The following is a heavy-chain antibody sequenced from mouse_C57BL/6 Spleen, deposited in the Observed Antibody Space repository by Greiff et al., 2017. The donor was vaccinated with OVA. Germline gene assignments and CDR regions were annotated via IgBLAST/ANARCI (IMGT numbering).Heavy chain of an antibody. CDR1: GFNIKDDY. CDR2: IDPENGDT. V-gene: IGHV14-4*01. Sequence: VQLKESGAELVRPGASVKLSCTASGFNIKDDYMHWVKQRPEQGLEWIGWIDPENGDTEYASKFQGKATITADTSSNTAYLQLSSLTSEDTAVYYCTTLTGTRYFDVWGTGTTVTVSS. CDR3: TTLTGTRYFDV. D-gene: IGHD4-1*01. J-gene: IGHJ1*03.